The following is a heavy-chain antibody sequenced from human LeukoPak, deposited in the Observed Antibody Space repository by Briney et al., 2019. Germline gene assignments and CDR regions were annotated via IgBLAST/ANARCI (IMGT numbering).Heavy chain of an antibody. CDR2: IIPIFGTA. CDR3: ASSYYDSSGYSIWFDP. CDR1: GGTFSSYA. D-gene: IGHD3-22*01. V-gene: IGHV1-69*05. J-gene: IGHJ5*02. Sequence: SVKVSCKTSGGTFSSYAISWVRQAPGQGLEWMGGIIPIFGTANYAQKFQGRVTITTDESMSTAYMELSSLRSEDTAVYYCASSYYDSSGYSIWFDPWGQGTLVTVSS.